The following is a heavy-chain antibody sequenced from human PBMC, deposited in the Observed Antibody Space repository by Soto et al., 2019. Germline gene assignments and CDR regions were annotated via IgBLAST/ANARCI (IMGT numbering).Heavy chain of an antibody. D-gene: IGHD7-27*01. V-gene: IGHV2-5*02. J-gene: IGHJ4*02. CDR3: AHTLDWGEGRFDY. Sequence: QITLKESGPTLVKPTQTLTLTCSFSGFSLSSVGVGVGWIRQPPGKALEWLALIYWDDDKRYSPSLKRRITITKATSKKQVVLTMTNSDPVDTDTYYCAHTLDWGEGRFDYGGQGTLVTVSS. CDR1: GFSLSSVGVG. CDR2: IYWDDDK.